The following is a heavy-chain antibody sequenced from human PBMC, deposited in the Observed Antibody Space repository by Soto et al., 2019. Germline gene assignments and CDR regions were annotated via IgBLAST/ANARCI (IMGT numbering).Heavy chain of an antibody. D-gene: IGHD4-17*01. Sequence: QVQLVQSGAEVKKPGSSVKVSCKASGGTFSSYAISWVRQAPGQGLEWMGGIIPIFGTANYAQKFQGRVTITADESTSTAYMELSSLIYEATAVYYCARDSGGTTVAFGMDVWGQGTTVTVAS. J-gene: IGHJ6*02. CDR3: ARDSGGTTVAFGMDV. CDR2: IIPIFGTA. V-gene: IGHV1-69*01. CDR1: GGTFSSYA.